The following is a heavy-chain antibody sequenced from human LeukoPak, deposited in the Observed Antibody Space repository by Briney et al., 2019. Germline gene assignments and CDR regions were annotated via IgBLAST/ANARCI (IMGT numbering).Heavy chain of an antibody. D-gene: IGHD3-3*01. CDR2: IYYSGST. CDR3: AREVIAVLEWLLRRSWFDP. V-gene: IGHV4-39*07. CDR1: GGSISSSSYY. Sequence: PSETLSLTCTVSGGSISSSSYYWGWIRQPPGKGLEWIGSIYYSGSTYYNPSLKSRVTISVDTSKNQFSLKLSSVTAADTAVYYCAREVIAVLEWLLRRSWFDPWGQGTLVTVSS. J-gene: IGHJ5*02.